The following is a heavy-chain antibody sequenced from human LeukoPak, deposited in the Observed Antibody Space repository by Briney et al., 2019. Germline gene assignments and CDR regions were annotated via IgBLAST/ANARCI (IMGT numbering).Heavy chain of an antibody. D-gene: IGHD3-10*01. V-gene: IGHV3-23*01. CDR1: GFTFSTYA. J-gene: IGHJ6*02. CDR2: ISGSGDDT. Sequence: GGSLRLSCAASGFTFSTYAMTWVRQAPGKGLEWVSAISGSGDDTYYADSAKGRFTISRDNSKNTLYLQMSSLRADDTAVYSCAKPLLAWFGESHYGMDVWGQGTTVTVSS. CDR3: AKPLLAWFGESHYGMDV.